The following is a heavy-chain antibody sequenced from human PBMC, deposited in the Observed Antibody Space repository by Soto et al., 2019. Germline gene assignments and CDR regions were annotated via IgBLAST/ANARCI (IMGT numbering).Heavy chain of an antibody. CDR3: ARWTHGACDY. CDR2: SRNKAQNYIT. D-gene: IGHD1-26*01. V-gene: IGHV3-72*01. J-gene: IGHJ4*02. CDR1: GFIFSDHY. Sequence: EVQLVESGGGLVRPGGSLRLSCEASGFIFSDHYIDWVRQAPGKGLEWVGRSRNKAQNYITEYDGSAQGRFSILRDDLTKSLYLQMNSLKSEDTGVYDCARWTHGACDYWGQGTLVTVSS.